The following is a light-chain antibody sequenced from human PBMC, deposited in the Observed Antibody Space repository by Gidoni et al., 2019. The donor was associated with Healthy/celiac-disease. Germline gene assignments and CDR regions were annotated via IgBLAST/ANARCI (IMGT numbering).Light chain of an antibody. CDR3: QQYYSNPLT. CDR2: WAS. V-gene: IGKV4-1*01. J-gene: IGKJ4*02. Sequence: IVLTPSPDSLAVSLGERATTNCKSSQSVLYSSNNKNYLAWHQQKPGQPPKLLIYWASTRESGVPDRFSGRGSGTDGTLTISSLQAEDVAVYYCQQYYSNPLTFGGGTKVEIK. CDR1: QSVLYSSNNKNY.